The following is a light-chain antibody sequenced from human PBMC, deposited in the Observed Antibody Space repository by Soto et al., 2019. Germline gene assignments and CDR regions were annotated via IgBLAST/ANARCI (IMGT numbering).Light chain of an antibody. CDR1: QSVKKY. CDR2: DSS. CDR3: QQRADWPLT. V-gene: IGKV3-11*01. J-gene: IGKJ4*01. Sequence: EIVLTQSPGTLSLSPGERATLSCRASQSVKKYLAWYQQRPGQAPRLLIYDSSNRATGIPARFSGSVSETDFTLTIDSLEPEDFSLYYCQQRADWPLTFGGGTKVEIK.